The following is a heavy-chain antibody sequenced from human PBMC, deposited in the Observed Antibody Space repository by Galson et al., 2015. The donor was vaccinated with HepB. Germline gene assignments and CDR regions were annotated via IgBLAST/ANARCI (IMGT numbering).Heavy chain of an antibody. Sequence: ETLSLTCTVSGGSISSYYWSWIRQPPGKGLEWIGYIYYSGSTNYNPSLKSRVTISVDTSKNQFSLKLSSVTAADTAVYYCARLGGYYDSSGYYQYYFDYWGQGTLVTVSS. CDR3: ARLGGYYDSSGYYQYYFDY. J-gene: IGHJ4*02. CDR1: GGSISSYY. D-gene: IGHD3-22*01. CDR2: IYYSGST. V-gene: IGHV4-59*08.